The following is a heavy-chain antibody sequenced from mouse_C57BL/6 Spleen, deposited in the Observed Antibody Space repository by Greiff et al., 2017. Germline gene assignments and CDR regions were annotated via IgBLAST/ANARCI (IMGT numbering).Heavy chain of an antibody. Sequence: QVQLQQSGAELVRPGASVTLSCKASGYTFTDYEMHWVKQTPVHGLEWIGAIDPETGGTAYNQKFKGKAILTADKSSSTAYMELRSLTSEVSAVYYCTREDGSFDYWGKGTTLTVSS. V-gene: IGHV1-15*01. CDR3: TREDGSFDY. CDR2: IDPETGGT. CDR1: GYTFTDYE. J-gene: IGHJ2*01. D-gene: IGHD2-3*01.